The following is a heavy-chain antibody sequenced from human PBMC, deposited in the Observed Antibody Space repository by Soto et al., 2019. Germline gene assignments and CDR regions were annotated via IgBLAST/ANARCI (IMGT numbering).Heavy chain of an antibody. V-gene: IGHV3-11*04. CDR2: ISSSGSTI. Sequence: PGGSLRLSCAASGFTFSDYYMSWIRQAPGKGLEWVSYISSSGSTIYYADSVKGRFTISRDNAKNSLSLQMNSLGAEDTAVYYCARGLFLRRRCYESWFDPWGQGTLVTVSS. CDR1: GFTFSDYY. CDR3: ARGLFLRRRCYESWFDP. J-gene: IGHJ5*02. D-gene: IGHD2-2*01.